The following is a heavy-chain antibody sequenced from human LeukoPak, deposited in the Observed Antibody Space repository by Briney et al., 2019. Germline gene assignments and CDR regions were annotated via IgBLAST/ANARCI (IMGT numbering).Heavy chain of an antibody. Sequence: SETPSLTCAVSGGSISSSNWWSWVRQPPGKGLEWIGEIYHSGSTNYNPSLKSRVTISVDKSKNQFSLKVNSVTAADTAVYYCARDGGSYRDFEYWGQGTLVTVSS. V-gene: IGHV4-4*02. D-gene: IGHD1-26*01. CDR1: GGSISSSNW. CDR2: IYHSGST. CDR3: ARDGGSYRDFEY. J-gene: IGHJ4*02.